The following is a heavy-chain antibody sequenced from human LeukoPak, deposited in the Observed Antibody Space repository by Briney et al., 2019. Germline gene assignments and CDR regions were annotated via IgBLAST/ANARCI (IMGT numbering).Heavy chain of an antibody. D-gene: IGHD2-15*01. CDR1: GFTVSSNY. CDR2: ISGSGGST. J-gene: IGHJ4*02. V-gene: IGHV3-23*01. CDR3: AKDLVVVAATPLDY. Sequence: GGSLRLSCAASGFTVSSNYMSWVRQAPGKGLEWVSAISGSGGSTYYADSVKGRFTISRDNSKNTLYLQMNSLRAEDTAVYYCAKDLVVVAATPLDYWGQGTLVTVSS.